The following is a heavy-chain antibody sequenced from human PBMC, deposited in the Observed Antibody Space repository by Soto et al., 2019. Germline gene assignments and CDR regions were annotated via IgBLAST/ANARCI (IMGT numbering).Heavy chain of an antibody. CDR3: ARDRVVRGVIPYYYYYGMDV. CDR1: GGSISDDTYY. D-gene: IGHD3-10*01. CDR2: IYYSGST. V-gene: IGHV4-39*07. J-gene: IGHJ6*02. Sequence: SETLSLTCTVSGGSISDDTYYWGWIRQPPGKGLEWIGSIYYSGSTSYNPSLKSRVTISVDTSKNQFSLKLSSVTAADTAVYYCARDRVVRGVIPYYYYYGMDVWGQGTTVT.